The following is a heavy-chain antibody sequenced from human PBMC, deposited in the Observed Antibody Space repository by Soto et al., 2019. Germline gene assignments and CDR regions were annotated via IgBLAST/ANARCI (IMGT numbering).Heavy chain of an antibody. J-gene: IGHJ4*02. V-gene: IGHV3-23*01. CDR1: GFTFSSYA. CDR2: ISGSGGST. Sequence: QPGGSLRLSCAASGFTFSSYAMSWVRQAPGKGLEWASAISGSGGSTYYADSVKGRFTISRDNSKNTLYLQMNSLRAEDTAVYYCAKEDDLWSGYRVDYFDYWGQGTLVTVSS. CDR3: AKEDDLWSGYRVDYFDY. D-gene: IGHD3-3*01.